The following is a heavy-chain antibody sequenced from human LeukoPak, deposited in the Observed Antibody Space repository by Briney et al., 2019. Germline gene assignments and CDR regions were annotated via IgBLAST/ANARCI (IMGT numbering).Heavy chain of an antibody. CDR3: ASIQLWKDAFDI. V-gene: IGHV4-38-2*02. CDR1: GYSISSGYY. J-gene: IGHJ3*02. CDR2: IYHSGST. Sequence: PSETLSLTCTVSGYSISSGYYWGWIRQPPGKGLEWIGSIYHSGSTYYNPSLKSRVTISVDTSKNQFSLKLSSVTAADTAVYYCASIQLWKDAFDIWGQGTMVTVSS. D-gene: IGHD2-2*01.